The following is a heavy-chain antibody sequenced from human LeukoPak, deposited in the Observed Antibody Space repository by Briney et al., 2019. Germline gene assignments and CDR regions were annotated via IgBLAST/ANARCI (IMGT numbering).Heavy chain of an antibody. J-gene: IGHJ4*02. CDR3: ARGNNQSYSSGWYSFDY. CDR2: INHSGST. D-gene: IGHD6-19*01. CDR1: GRSFSGYY. Sequence: PSETLSLTCAVYGRSFSGYYWSWIRQPPGKGLEWIGEINHSGSTNYNPSLKSRVTISVDTSKNQFSLKLSSVTAADTAVYYCARGNNQSYSSGWYSFDYWGQGTLVTVSS. V-gene: IGHV4-34*01.